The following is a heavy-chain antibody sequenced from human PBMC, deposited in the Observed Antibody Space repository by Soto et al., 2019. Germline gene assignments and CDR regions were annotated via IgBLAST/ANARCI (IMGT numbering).Heavy chain of an antibody. V-gene: IGHV3-72*01. CDR2: TRNKANSYTT. CDR1: GFTFSDHY. CDR3: ARADSRDDAFDI. Sequence: EVQLVESGGGLVQPGGSLRISCAASGFTFSDHYMDWVRQAPGKGLEWVGRTRNKANSYTTEYAASVKGRFTISRDDSKNSLYLQMNSLKTEDTAVYYCARADSRDDAFDIWGQGTMVTVSS. J-gene: IGHJ3*02. D-gene: IGHD3-22*01.